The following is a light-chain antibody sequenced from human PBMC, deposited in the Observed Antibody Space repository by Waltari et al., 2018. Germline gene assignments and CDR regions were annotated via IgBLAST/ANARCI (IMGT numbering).Light chain of an antibody. Sequence: EIVLTQSPATLSVSPGERATLSCRASQTINSNLAWYQQPPGQAPRLLIYGASTRAIGIPARFSGSGSGTEFTLTITSLQSEDFAVYYCQRRGHWPPDATFGPGTRVDIK. J-gene: IGKJ3*01. V-gene: IGKV3-15*01. CDR1: QTINSN. CDR2: GAS. CDR3: QRRGHWPPDAT.